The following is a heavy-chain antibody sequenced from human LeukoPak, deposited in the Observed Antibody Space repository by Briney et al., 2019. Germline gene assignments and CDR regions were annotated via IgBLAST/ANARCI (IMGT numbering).Heavy chain of an antibody. CDR3: AKDRGMVV. Sequence: SGGSLRLSCAASGFTFSSYGMHWVRQAPGKGLEWVAVISYDGSNKYYADSVKGRFTISRDNSKNTLYLQMDSLRAEDTAVYYCAKDRGMVVWGQGTTVTVSS. CDR2: ISYDGSNK. CDR1: GFTFSSYG. V-gene: IGHV3-30*18. J-gene: IGHJ6*02.